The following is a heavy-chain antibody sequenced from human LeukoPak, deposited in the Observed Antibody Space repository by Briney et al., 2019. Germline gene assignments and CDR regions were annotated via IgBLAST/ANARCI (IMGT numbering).Heavy chain of an antibody. CDR2: IIPIFGTA. V-gene: IGHV1-69*13. Sequence: SVKVSCKASGYTFTGYYMHWVRQAPGQGLEWMGGIIPIFGTANYAQKFQGRVTITADESTSTAYMELSSLRSEDTAVYYCARNMRTMVRGVIHHYYYYMDVWGKGTTVTVSS. CDR1: GYTFTGYY. J-gene: IGHJ6*03. CDR3: ARNMRTMVRGVIHHYYYYMDV. D-gene: IGHD3-10*01.